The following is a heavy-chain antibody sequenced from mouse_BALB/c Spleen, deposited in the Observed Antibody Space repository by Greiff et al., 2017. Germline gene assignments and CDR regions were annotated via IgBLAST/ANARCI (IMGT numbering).Heavy chain of an antibody. CDR1: GFTFTDYY. Sequence: EVKLMESGGGLVQPGGSLRLSCATSGFTFTDYYMSWVRQPPGKALEWLGFIRNKANGYTTEYSASVKGRFTISRDNSQSILYLQMNTLRAEDSATYYCARVEGYFDYWGQGTTLTVSS. V-gene: IGHV7-3*02. CDR3: ARVEGYFDY. CDR2: IRNKANGYTT. J-gene: IGHJ2*01.